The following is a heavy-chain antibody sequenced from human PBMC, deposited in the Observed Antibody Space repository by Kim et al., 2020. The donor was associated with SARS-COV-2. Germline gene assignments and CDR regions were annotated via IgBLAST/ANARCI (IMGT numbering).Heavy chain of an antibody. Sequence: GGSLRLSCAASGFTFSSYGMHWVRQAPGKGLEWVAVISYDGSNKYYADSVKGRFTISRDNSKNTLYLQMNSLRAEDTAVYYCAKGEGVWNYAYYWGQGTLVTVSS. J-gene: IGHJ4*02. CDR3: AKGEGVWNYAYY. V-gene: IGHV3-30*18. D-gene: IGHD1-7*01. CDR2: ISYDGSNK. CDR1: GFTFSSYG.